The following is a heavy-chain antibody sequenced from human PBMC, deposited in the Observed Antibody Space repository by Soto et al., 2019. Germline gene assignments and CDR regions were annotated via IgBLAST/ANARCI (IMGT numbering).Heavy chain of an antibody. CDR2: IYYSGST. CDR1: GGSISSSSYY. CDR3: ATGIAAALNWFDP. J-gene: IGHJ5*02. V-gene: IGHV4-39*01. Sequence: SETLSLTCTVSGGSISSSSYYWGWIRQPPGKGLEWIGSIYYSGSTYYNPSLKSRVTISVDTSKNQFPLKLSSVTAADTAVYYCATGIAAALNWFDPWGQGTLVTVSS. D-gene: IGHD6-13*01.